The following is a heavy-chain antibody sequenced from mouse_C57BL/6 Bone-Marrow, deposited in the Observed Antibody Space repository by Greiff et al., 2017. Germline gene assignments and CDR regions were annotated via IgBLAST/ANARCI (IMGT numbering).Heavy chain of an antibody. Sequence: QVQLQQSGPELVQPGASVKISCKASGYAFSSSWMNWVKQRPGKGLEWIGRIYPGDGDNTNKWTFKGKATLTADKSSSTAYMQLSSLTSEDSAVDFCANLLWLQDYAMDYWGQGTSVTVSS. J-gene: IGHJ4*01. V-gene: IGHV1-82*01. CDR2: IYPGDGDN. CDR3: ANLLWLQDYAMDY. D-gene: IGHD2-2*01. CDR1: GYAFSSSW.